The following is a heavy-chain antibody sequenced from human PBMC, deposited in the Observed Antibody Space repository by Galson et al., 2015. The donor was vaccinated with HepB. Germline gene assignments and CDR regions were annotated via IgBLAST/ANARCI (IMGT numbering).Heavy chain of an antibody. V-gene: IGHV3-21*01. J-gene: IGHJ4*02. CDR2: ISSSYI. CDR1: GFTFSSYT. CDR3: SSGRGLY. Sequence: SLRLSCAASGFTFSSYTMSWVRQAPGKGLEWVSSISSSYIYYADSVKGRFTISRDNAKNSLYLRMNSLRAEDTALYYCSSGRGLYWGQGTLVTVSS. D-gene: IGHD5-12*01.